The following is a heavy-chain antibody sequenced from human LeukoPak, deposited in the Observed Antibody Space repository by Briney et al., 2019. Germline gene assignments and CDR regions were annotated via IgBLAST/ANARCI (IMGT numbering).Heavy chain of an antibody. CDR3: AAGTAADY. D-gene: IGHD6-25*01. CDR1: GFTFSSYW. J-gene: IGHJ4*02. V-gene: IGHV3-74*01. Sequence: GGSLRLSCAASGFTFSSYWMHWVRQAPGKGLVWVSRINSDGSTTTYADSVKGRFTISRDNAKSALYLQMNDLRVEDTAVYYCAAGTAADYWGQGTLVIVSS. CDR2: INSDGSTT.